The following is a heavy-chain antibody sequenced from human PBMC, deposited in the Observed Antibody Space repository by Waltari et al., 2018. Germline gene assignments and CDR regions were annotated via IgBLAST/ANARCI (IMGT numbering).Heavy chain of an antibody. V-gene: IGHV4-59*01. J-gene: IGHJ4*02. CDR1: GGSISSYY. CDR3: ARNSRSSWSDPFDY. Sequence: QVQLQESGPGLVKPSETLSLTCTVSGGSISSYYWSWIRQPPGKGLEWIGYIYYSGSTNYNPSLKSRVTISVDTSKNQFSLKLSSVTAADTAVYYCARNSRSSWSDPFDYCGQGTLVTVSS. D-gene: IGHD6-13*01. CDR2: IYYSGST.